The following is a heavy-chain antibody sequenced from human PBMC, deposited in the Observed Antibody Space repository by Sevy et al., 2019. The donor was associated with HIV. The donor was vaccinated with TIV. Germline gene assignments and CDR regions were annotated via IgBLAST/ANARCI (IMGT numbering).Heavy chain of an antibody. CDR3: ARGGATPRGFDP. CDR2: IYHSGST. V-gene: IGHV4-4*02. CDR1: GGSISSVNW. D-gene: IGHD3-16*01. J-gene: IGHJ5*02. Sequence: SETLSLTCAVSGGSISSVNWWHWVRQPPGKGLEWIGEIYHSGSTNYNSSLKSRVTISVDNSKNQFSLKLSSVTAADTAVYYCARGGATPRGFDPWGQGSLVTVSS.